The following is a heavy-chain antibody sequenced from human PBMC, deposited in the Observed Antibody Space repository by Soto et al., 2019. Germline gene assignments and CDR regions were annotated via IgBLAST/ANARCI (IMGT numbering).Heavy chain of an antibody. J-gene: IGHJ4*02. CDR3: ARAGYSYGTGYYFDY. CDR2: VYYTGST. D-gene: IGHD5-18*01. CDR1: DGSISNFY. Sequence: PSETLSLTCTVSDGSISNFYWTWIRQPPGKGLEWVGFVYYTGSTNYNPSLKSRVTISLDTSREQFSLKLNSVTAADTAVYYCARAGYSYGTGYYFDYWGQGALVTVSS. V-gene: IGHV4-59*01.